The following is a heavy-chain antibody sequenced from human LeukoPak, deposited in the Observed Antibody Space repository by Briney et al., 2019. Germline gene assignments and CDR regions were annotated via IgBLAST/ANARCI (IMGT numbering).Heavy chain of an antibody. V-gene: IGHV4-59*01. CDR3: ARGATGSYDFWSGYYMSFDY. CDR2: IYYSGST. J-gene: IGHJ4*02. D-gene: IGHD3-3*01. Sequence: PSETLSLTCTVSGGSISSYYWSWIRQPPGKGLEWIGYIYYSGSTNYNPSLKSRVTISVDTSKNQFSLKLSSVTAADTAVYYCARGATGSYDFWSGYYMSFDYWGQGTLVTVSS. CDR1: GGSISSYY.